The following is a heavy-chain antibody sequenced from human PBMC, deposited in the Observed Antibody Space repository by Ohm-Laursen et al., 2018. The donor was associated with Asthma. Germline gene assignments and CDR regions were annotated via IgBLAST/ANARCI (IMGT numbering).Heavy chain of an antibody. V-gene: IGHV3-21*01. D-gene: IGHD6-19*01. CDR1: GFTFSSYS. CDR3: AKDRQWLVLSAFDI. Sequence: SLRLSCAASGFTFSSYSMNWVRQAPGKGLEWVSSISSSSSYIYYADSVKGRFTISRDNAKNSLYLQMNSLRAEDTAVYYCAKDRQWLVLSAFDIWGQGTMVTVSS. J-gene: IGHJ3*02. CDR2: ISSSSSYI.